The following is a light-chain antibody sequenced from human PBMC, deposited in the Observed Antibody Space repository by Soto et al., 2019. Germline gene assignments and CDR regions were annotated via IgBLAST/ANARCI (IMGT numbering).Light chain of an antibody. CDR3: YSYVGSIS. V-gene: IGLV2-23*02. Sequence: QSALTQPASVSGSPGQSITISCTGTSSDVGSHNFVSWYQQHPGKAPELIIYEVSMRPSGVSYRFSGSKSGNTASLTISGLQAEDEADYYCYSYVGSISFGGGTKLTVL. J-gene: IGLJ2*01. CDR2: EVS. CDR1: SSDVGSHNF.